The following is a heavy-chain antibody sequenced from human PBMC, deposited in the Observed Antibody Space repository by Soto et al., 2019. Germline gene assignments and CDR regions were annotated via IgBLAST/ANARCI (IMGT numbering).Heavy chain of an antibody. CDR1: GFTFSSYA. CDR3: AKDRERIATRSMDY. CDR2: ISGSGVST. D-gene: IGHD6-6*01. V-gene: IGHV3-23*01. Sequence: EVQLLESGGGLVQPGGSLRLSCAASGFTFSSYAMSWVRQAPGKGLGWVSGISGSGVSTYYADSAKGRFTISRDNSKSTLYLQMNSLRAEDTAVYYCAKDRERIATRSMDYWGQGTLVTVSS. J-gene: IGHJ4*02.